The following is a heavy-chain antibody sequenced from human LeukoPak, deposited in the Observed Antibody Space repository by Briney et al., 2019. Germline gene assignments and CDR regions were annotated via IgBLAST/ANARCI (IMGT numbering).Heavy chain of an antibody. D-gene: IGHD5-12*01. V-gene: IGHV4-38-2*01. J-gene: IGHJ4*02. CDR3: ASCWDSGYDLAFDY. Sequence: PSETLSLTCAVSGYSISSGYYWGWTRQPPGKGLEWIGSIYHSGSTYCNPSLKSRVTISVDTPKNQFSLKLSSVTAADTAVYYCASCWDSGYDLAFDYWGQGTLVTVSS. CDR2: IYHSGST. CDR1: GYSISSGYY.